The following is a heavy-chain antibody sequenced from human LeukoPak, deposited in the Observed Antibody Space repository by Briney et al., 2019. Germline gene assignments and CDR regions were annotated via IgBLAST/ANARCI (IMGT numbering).Heavy chain of an antibody. CDR1: GGTFSSYA. J-gene: IGHJ4*02. Sequence: SVKVSCKASGGTFSSYALSWVRQAPGQGLEWMGGIIPIFGTANYAQKFQGRVTITADESTSTAYMELSSLRPEDTAVYYCARDLGSGSRAPFDYWGQGTLVTVSS. D-gene: IGHD3-10*01. CDR3: ARDLGSGSRAPFDY. V-gene: IGHV1-69*13. CDR2: IIPIFGTA.